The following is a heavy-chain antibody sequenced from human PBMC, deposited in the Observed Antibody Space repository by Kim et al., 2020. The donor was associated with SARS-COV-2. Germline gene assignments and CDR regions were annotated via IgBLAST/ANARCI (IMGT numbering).Heavy chain of an antibody. J-gene: IGHJ4*02. V-gene: IGHV4-34*01. CDR2: INHSGST. Sequence: SETLSLTCAVYGGSFSGYYWSWIRQPPGKGLEWIGEINHSGSTNYNPSLKSRVTISVDTSKNQFSLKLSSVTAADTAVYYCARTYNWNYGLDYWGQGTLVTVSS. CDR3: ARTYNWNYGLDY. CDR1: GGSFSGYY. D-gene: IGHD1-7*01.